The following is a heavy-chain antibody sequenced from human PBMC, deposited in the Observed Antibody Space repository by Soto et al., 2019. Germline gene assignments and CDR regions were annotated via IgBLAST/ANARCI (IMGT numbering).Heavy chain of an antibody. V-gene: IGHV3-13*01. D-gene: IGHD6-6*01. CDR2: IGTAGDT. CDR3: ARDPKKGSSSVGMDV. CDR1: GFTFSSYD. Sequence: GGSLRLSCAASGFTFSSYDMHWVRQATGKGLEWVSAIGTAGDTYYPGSVKGRFTISRENAKNSLYLQMNSLRAEDTAVYYCARDPKKGSSSVGMDVWGQGTTVTVSS. J-gene: IGHJ6*02.